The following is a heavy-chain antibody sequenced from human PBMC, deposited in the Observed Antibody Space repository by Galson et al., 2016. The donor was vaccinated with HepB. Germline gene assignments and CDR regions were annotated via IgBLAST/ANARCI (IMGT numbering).Heavy chain of an antibody. V-gene: IGHV1-18*01. CDR2: INPYNGNT. CDR1: GYTFTSYG. Sequence: SVKVSCKASGYTFTSYGISWVRLAPGQGLEWMGWINPYNGNTNYAQKLQGRVTMTTDTSTSTAYMELRSLGSDDTAVYYCARDPRKTRYQLLEVYYYYYGMDVWGQGTTVTVAS. J-gene: IGHJ6*02. CDR3: ARDPRKTRYQLLEVYYYYYGMDV. D-gene: IGHD2-2*01.